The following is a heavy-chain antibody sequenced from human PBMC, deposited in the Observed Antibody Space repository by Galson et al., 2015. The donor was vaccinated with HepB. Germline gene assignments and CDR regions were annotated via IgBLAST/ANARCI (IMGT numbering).Heavy chain of an antibody. Sequence: SVKVSCKASGYTFTSYAMHWVRQAPGQRLEWMGWINAGNGNTKYSQKFQGRVTITRDTSASTAYMELSSLRSEDTAVYYCARDTSMVGSGRNNWFDPWGQGTLVTVSS. CDR3: ARDTSMVGSGRNNWFDP. CDR2: INAGNGNT. V-gene: IGHV1-3*01. J-gene: IGHJ5*02. CDR1: GYTFTSYA. D-gene: IGHD3-10*01.